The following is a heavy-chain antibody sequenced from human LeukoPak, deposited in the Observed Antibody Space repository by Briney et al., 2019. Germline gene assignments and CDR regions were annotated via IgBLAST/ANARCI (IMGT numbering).Heavy chain of an antibody. CDR3: ARVSCSGGSCYFDY. Sequence: SETLSLTCTVSGGSISSYYWSWIRQPPGKGLEWIGYIYYSGSTNYNPSLKSRVTISVDTSKNQFSLKLSSVTAADTAVYYCARVSCSGGSCYFDYWGQGTLVTVSS. CDR2: IYYSGST. V-gene: IGHV4-59*01. D-gene: IGHD2-15*01. J-gene: IGHJ4*02. CDR1: GGSISSYY.